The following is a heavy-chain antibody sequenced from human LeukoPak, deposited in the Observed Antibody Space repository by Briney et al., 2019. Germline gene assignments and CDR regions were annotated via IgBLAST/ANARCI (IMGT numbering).Heavy chain of an antibody. CDR2: ISGTGGTT. Sequence: GGSLRLSCAASGFTFSNYSMSWVRQAPGKGLEWVSTISGTGGTTYYADSVKGRFTISRDNSRNTLFLQFNSLRADDTAVYYCAKGRGTTVTAAANYWGQGTLVTVSS. CDR1: GFTFSNYS. D-gene: IGHD4-17*01. V-gene: IGHV3-23*01. J-gene: IGHJ4*02. CDR3: AKGRGTTVTAAANY.